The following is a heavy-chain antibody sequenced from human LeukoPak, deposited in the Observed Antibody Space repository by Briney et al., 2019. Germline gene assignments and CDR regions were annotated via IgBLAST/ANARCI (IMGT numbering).Heavy chain of an antibody. V-gene: IGHV3-20*04. CDR2: INRYGGST. Sequence: GGSLRLSCAASGFTFDDYGMSWVRQAPGKGLEWVSGINRYGGSTGYADSVKGRFTISRDNAKNSLYLQMNSLRAEDTALYYCARDYQDYYRSGSYLFGAFDIWGQGTMVTVSS. CDR1: GFTFDDYG. D-gene: IGHD3-10*01. J-gene: IGHJ3*02. CDR3: ARDYQDYYRSGSYLFGAFDI.